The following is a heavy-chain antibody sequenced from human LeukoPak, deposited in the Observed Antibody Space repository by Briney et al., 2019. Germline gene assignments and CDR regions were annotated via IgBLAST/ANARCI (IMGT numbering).Heavy chain of an antibody. CDR1: GGSVSSGSYY. D-gene: IGHD1/OR15-1a*01. CDR3: ARVSNRKTTFDY. J-gene: IGHJ4*02. V-gene: IGHV4-61*01. Sequence: PSETLSLTCTVSGGSVSSGSYYWSWIRQPPGKGLEWIGYIYYSGGTNYNPSLKSRVTISVDTSKDQFSLKLSSVTAADTAVYYCARVSNRKTTFDYWGQGTLVTVSS. CDR2: IYYSGGT.